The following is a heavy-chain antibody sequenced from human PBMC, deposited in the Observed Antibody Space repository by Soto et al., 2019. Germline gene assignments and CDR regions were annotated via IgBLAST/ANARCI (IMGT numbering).Heavy chain of an antibody. Sequence: GGSLRLSCAASGFTFSSYGMHWVRQAPGKGLEWVAVIWYDGSNKYYADSVKGRFTISRDNSKNTLYLQMNSLRAEDTAVYYCARDDGDIVATIRSYYYGMDVWGQGTTVTVSS. CDR1: GFTFSSYG. J-gene: IGHJ6*02. CDR3: ARDDGDIVATIRSYYYGMDV. D-gene: IGHD5-12*01. V-gene: IGHV3-33*01. CDR2: IWYDGSNK.